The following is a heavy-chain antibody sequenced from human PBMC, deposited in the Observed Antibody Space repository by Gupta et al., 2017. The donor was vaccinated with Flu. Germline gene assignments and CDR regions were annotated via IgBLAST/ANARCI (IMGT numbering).Heavy chain of an antibody. J-gene: IGHJ4*02. CDR2: SKAYNHGGTT. CDR1: VFTIRKTW. V-gene: IGHV3-15*01. Sequence: EVQLLESGGGLVKPGHSVRLSCRASVFTIRKTWMSWVSQAPGKGLEWVGRSKAYNHGGTTDYAAPVKGRFTVSRDDSKNMLFLEMNSLKTEDTAVYFCVKEPHFDYWGQGTLVTVSS. CDR3: VKEPHFDY.